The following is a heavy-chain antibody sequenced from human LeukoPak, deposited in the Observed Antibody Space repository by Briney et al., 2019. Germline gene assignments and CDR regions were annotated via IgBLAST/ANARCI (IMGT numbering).Heavy chain of an antibody. J-gene: IGHJ4*02. CDR3: ARDVTTVTL. CDR1: GGSISTNF. Sequence: KPSETLSLTCTVSGGSISTNFWSWIRRPPGKGLEWIGYIRYSGNTNYNPSLRSRVTISVDTSKNQFSLKLSSVTAAGTAVYYCARDVTTVTLWGQGTLVTVSS. D-gene: IGHD3-3*01. V-gene: IGHV4-59*01. CDR2: IRYSGNT.